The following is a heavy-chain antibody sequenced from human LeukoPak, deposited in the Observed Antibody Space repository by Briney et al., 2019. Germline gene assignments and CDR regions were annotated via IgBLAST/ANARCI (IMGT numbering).Heavy chain of an antibody. CDR3: ARVPYCSSTSCYPNYYYYGMDV. Sequence: SETLSLTCAVYGGSFSGYYWTWIRQPPGKGLEWIGEINHSGSSNYNPSLKSRVTISVDTSKKQFSLKLRSVTAADTAVYYCARVPYCSSTSCYPNYYYYGMDVWGQGTTVTVSS. D-gene: IGHD2-2*01. V-gene: IGHV4-34*01. CDR2: INHSGSS. J-gene: IGHJ6*02. CDR1: GGSFSGYY.